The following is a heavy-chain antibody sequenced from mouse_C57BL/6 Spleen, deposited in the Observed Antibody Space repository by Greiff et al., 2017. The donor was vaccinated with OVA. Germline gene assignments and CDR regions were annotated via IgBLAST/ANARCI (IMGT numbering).Heavy chain of an antibody. Sequence: QVQLKQPGAELVRPGSSVKLSCKASGYTFTSYWMDWVKQRPGQGLEWIGNIYPSDSETHYNQKFKDKATLTVDKSSSTAYMQLSSLTSEDSAVYYCARSTMVTTQGFAYWGQGTLVTVSA. CDR1: GYTFTSYW. D-gene: IGHD2-2*01. J-gene: IGHJ3*01. V-gene: IGHV1-61*01. CDR2: IYPSDSET. CDR3: ARSTMVTTQGFAY.